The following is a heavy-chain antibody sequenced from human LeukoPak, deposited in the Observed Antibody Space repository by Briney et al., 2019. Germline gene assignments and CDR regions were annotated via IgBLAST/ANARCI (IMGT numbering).Heavy chain of an antibody. CDR1: GGSFSGYY. D-gene: IGHD5-18*01. CDR2: IYYSKNT. V-gene: IGHV4-34*01. J-gene: IGHJ4*02. CDR3: VSPRGFSYGYFDY. Sequence: KTSETLSLTCAVSGGSFSGYYWTWIRQSPGKGLEWIGSIYYSKNTYYNPSLKSRVTISADTSKNQFSLTLGSVSATDTAVYYCVSPRGFSYGYFDYWGQGTLVTVSS.